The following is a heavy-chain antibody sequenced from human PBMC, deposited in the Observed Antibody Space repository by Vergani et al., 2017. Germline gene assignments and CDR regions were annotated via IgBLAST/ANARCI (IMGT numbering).Heavy chain of an antibody. CDR1: GAPISYWC. CDR2: LCPSGST. D-gene: IGHD3-16*01. CDR3: ARGGGDNWYFDL. J-gene: IGHJ2*01. V-gene: IGHV4-4*07. Sequence: QVQMQESGPGLVKTSETLSLTCSASGAPISYWCWSWLRQPAGKGLEWIGRLCPSGSTNYKPSLKSRVTMSRDTSKNQFSLKLTSVTAADTAVYYCARGGGDNWYFDLWGRGTLVTVSS.